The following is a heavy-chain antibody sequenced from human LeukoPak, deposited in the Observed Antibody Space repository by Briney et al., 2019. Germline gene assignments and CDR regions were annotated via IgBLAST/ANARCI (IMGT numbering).Heavy chain of an antibody. Sequence: GGSLRLSCAASGFTFSSYEMNWVRQAPGKGLEGVSDISSSGSTKYYADSVKGRFTISRDNAKNSLYLQMSSLRAEDTAVYYCARESVGCSSTSCYFMDVWGQGTTVTVPS. CDR2: ISSSGSTK. CDR3: ARESVGCSSTSCYFMDV. D-gene: IGHD2-2*01. V-gene: IGHV3-48*03. J-gene: IGHJ6*02. CDR1: GFTFSSYE.